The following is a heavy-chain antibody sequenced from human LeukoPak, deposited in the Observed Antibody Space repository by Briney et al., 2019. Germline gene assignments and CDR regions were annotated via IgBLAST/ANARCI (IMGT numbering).Heavy chain of an antibody. D-gene: IGHD4-17*01. Sequence: PGGSLRLSCAASGFTVSSTYMSWVRQAPGKGLEWVSVIYSGGSTYYADSVKGRFTISRDNSKNTLYLQMDSLRAEDTAVYYCAREFGQDYVFDYWGQGTLVTVSS. CDR1: GFTVSSTY. CDR2: IYSGGST. CDR3: AREFGQDYVFDY. J-gene: IGHJ4*02. V-gene: IGHV3-53*01.